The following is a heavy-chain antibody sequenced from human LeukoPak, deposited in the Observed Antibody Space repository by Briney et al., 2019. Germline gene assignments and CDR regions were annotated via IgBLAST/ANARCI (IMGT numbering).Heavy chain of an antibody. Sequence: GGSLRLSCAASGFTFSSYWMSWVRQAPGKGLEWVANIKQDGSEKYNVASVKGRFTISRDNAKNSLYLQMNSLRAEDTAVYYCAGVGATGAFDYWGQGTLVTVSS. CDR1: GFTFSSYW. D-gene: IGHD1-26*01. J-gene: IGHJ4*02. CDR3: AGVGATGAFDY. CDR2: IKQDGSEK. V-gene: IGHV3-7*01.